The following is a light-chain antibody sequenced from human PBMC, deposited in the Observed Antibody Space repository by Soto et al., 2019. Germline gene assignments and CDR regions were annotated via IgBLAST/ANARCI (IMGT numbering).Light chain of an antibody. CDR2: AAS. V-gene: IGKV1-6*01. CDR1: QGIRND. Sequence: IHLTQSPSFLSASVGDRVTITCRASQGIRNDLGWYQQKPGKAPELLIYAASSLQSGVPSRFSGSGSGTDFTLTISSLRPEDFATYYCLQDYNYPRTFGQGTKVDIK. J-gene: IGKJ1*01. CDR3: LQDYNYPRT.